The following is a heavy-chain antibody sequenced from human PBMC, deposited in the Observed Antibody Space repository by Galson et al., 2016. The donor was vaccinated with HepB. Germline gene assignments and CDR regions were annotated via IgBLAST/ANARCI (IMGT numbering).Heavy chain of an antibody. D-gene: IGHD2-15*01. CDR1: NYTFTSDG. V-gene: IGHV1-18*04. CDR2: ISVHNGNT. J-gene: IGHJ4*02. CDR3: AREGVCSGGRCYSGFDY. Sequence: VKVSCKASNYTFTSDGISWVRQAPGQGLEWMGWISVHNGNTSYAQKFQGRVTMTTDTSTSTAYMELRSLGSDDTAVYYCAREGVCSGGRCYSGFDYWGQGTLVTVSS.